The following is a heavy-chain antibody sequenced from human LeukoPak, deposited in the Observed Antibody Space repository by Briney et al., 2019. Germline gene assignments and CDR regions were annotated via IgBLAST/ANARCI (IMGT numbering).Heavy chain of an antibody. CDR2: IKEDGSEK. J-gene: IGHJ4*02. D-gene: IGHD3-22*01. Sequence: PGGALRLSCAASGFTFSTYWMSWVRPAPGKGPEWVANIKEDGSEKYYGDSVKGRFTISRDNAKNSLYLEMNSLRVEDTAVYYCARDSSGYQWGQGTLVTVSS. V-gene: IGHV3-7*01. CDR3: ARDSSGYQ. CDR1: GFTFSTYW.